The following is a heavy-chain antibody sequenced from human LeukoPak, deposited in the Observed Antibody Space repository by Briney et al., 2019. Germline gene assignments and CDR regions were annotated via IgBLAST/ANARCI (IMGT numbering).Heavy chain of an antibody. V-gene: IGHV3-23*01. Sequence: GGSLRLSCAASGFTFSSYAMSWVRQAPGKGLEWVSAISGSGGSTYYADSVKGRFTISRDNSKNTLYLQMNSLRAEDTAVYYCAKPPTYYYDSGGYPFDYWGQGTLVTVSS. CDR3: AKPPTYYYDSGGYPFDY. CDR2: ISGSGGST. D-gene: IGHD3-22*01. CDR1: GFTFSSYA. J-gene: IGHJ4*02.